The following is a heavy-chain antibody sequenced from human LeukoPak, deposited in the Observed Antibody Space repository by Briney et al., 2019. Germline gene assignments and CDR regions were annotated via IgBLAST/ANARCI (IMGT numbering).Heavy chain of an antibody. D-gene: IGHD3-10*01. CDR1: GYSIRSGYY. V-gene: IGHV4-38-2*02. CDR3: ARDRESSPWELLLDY. Sequence: SETLSLTCDVSGYSIRSGYYWAWIRQPPGKGLEWIGSLHHTRSTYYNPSLKSRVTMSVDRSNNKFSLQLSSATAADTALYYCARDRESSPWELLLDYWGQGILVTLSS. CDR2: LHHTRST. J-gene: IGHJ4*02.